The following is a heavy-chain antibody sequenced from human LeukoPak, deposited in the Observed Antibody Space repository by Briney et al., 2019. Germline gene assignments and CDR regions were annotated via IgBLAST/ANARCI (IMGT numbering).Heavy chain of an antibody. CDR2: IYYSGST. Sequence: SETLSLTCAVYGGSFSGYYWSWIRQPPGKGLEWIGYIYYSGSTNYNPSLKSRVTISVDTSKNQFSLKLSSVTAADTAVYYCARAAPLDYGDYGFDYWGQGTLVTVSS. CDR3: ARAAPLDYGDYGFDY. CDR1: GGSFSGYY. J-gene: IGHJ4*02. D-gene: IGHD4-17*01. V-gene: IGHV4-59*08.